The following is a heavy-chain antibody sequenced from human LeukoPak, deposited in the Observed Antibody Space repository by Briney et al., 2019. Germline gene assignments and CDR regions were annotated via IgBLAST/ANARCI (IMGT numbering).Heavy chain of an antibody. Sequence: TGGSLRLSCAASGFTFSSYAMSWVRQAPGKGLEWVSAISGSGGSTYYADSVKGRFTISRDNSKNTLYLQMNSLRAEDTAVYYCAKAAGYHDSSGYYLLDYWGQGTLVTVSS. D-gene: IGHD3-22*01. CDR3: AKAAGYHDSSGYYLLDY. CDR1: GFTFSSYA. J-gene: IGHJ4*02. CDR2: ISGSGGST. V-gene: IGHV3-23*01.